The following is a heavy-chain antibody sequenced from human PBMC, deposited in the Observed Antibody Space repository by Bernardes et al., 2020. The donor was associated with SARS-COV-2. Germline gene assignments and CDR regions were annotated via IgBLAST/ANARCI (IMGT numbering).Heavy chain of an antibody. CDR1: GFTFSSYA. D-gene: IGHD3-10*01. CDR2: ISGSGGST. Sequence: GGSLRLSCAASGFTFSSYAMSWVRQAPGKGLEWVSAISGSGGSTYYADSVKGRFTISRDNSKNTLYLQMNSLRAEDTAVYYCAKDWDGSGSYSDAFDIWGQGTMVTVSS. CDR3: AKDWDGSGSYSDAFDI. J-gene: IGHJ3*02. V-gene: IGHV3-23*01.